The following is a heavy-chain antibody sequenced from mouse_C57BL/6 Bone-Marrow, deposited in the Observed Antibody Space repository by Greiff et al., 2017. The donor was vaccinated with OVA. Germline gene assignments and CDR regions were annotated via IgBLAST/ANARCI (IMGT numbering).Heavy chain of an antibody. V-gene: IGHV1-43*01. J-gene: IGHJ2*01. CDR2: INPSTGGT. D-gene: IGHD1-1*01. CDR1: GYSFTGYY. CDR3: ARGHYYGSRY. Sequence: VQLKQSGPELVKPGASVKISCKASGYSFTGYYMHWVKQSSEKSLEWIGEINPSTGGTSYNQKFKGKATLTVDKSSSTAYMQLKSLTSEDSAVNYCARGHYYGSRYWGQGTTLTVSS.